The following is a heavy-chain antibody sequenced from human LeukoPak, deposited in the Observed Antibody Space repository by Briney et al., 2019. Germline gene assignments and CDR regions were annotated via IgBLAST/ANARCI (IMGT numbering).Heavy chain of an antibody. Sequence: PETLSLTCTVSGGSISSYYWSWIRQPPGKGLEWIGYIYYSGSTNYNPSLKSRVTISVDTSKNQFSLKLSSVTAADTAVYYCARGPYCSGGSCYSDYYYYYYMDVWGKGTTVTVPS. CDR1: GGSISSYY. CDR3: ARGPYCSGGSCYSDYYYYYYMDV. J-gene: IGHJ6*03. D-gene: IGHD2-15*01. CDR2: IYYSGST. V-gene: IGHV4-59*01.